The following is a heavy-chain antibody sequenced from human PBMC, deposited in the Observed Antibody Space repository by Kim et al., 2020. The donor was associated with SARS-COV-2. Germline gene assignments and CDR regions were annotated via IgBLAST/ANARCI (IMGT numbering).Heavy chain of an antibody. D-gene: IGHD3-16*01. CDR1: GYTFTSYW. Sequence: GESLKISCNASGYTFTSYWITWVRQTPGKGLEWMGRIDPSDSYIMYSPAFQGHVTISADKSSRTAYLQWRSLEASDSAIYYCARRGGDISGVDGMDVWGQGTTVTAS. CDR3: ARRGGDISGVDGMDV. CDR2: IDPSDSYI. J-gene: IGHJ6*02. V-gene: IGHV5-10-1*01.